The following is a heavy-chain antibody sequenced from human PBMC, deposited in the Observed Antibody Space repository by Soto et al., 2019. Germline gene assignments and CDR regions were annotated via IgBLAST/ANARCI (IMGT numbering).Heavy chain of an antibody. V-gene: IGHV1-46*01. J-gene: IGHJ4*02. CDR3: ARGLTSGDY. Sequence: QVQLVQSGAEVKNPGASVKLSCKASRYTFTSFYIHWVRQAPGQGLEWMAIINPNGGSTNYAPNLQGRVTLTRDTSTNTVYIELSSLGSEDTAVYYCARGLTSGDYWGQGTLVTVSS. CDR2: INPNGGST. D-gene: IGHD7-27*01. CDR1: RYTFTSFY.